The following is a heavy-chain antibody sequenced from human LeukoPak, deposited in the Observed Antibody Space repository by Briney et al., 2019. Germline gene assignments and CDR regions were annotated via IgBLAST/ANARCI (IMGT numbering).Heavy chain of an antibody. CDR1: GGSISSSSYY. V-gene: IGHV4-39*01. CDR3: ARQEDSYYFDY. Sequence: SETLSLTCTVSGGSISSSSYYWGWIRQPPGKGLEWIGSIYYSGSTYYNPSLKSRVTISVDTSKNQFSLKLSSVTAADTAVYYCARQEDSYYFDYWGQGTLVTVSS. J-gene: IGHJ4*02. CDR2: IYYSGST.